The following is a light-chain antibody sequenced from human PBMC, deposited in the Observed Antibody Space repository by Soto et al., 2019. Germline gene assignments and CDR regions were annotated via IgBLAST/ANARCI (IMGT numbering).Light chain of an antibody. Sequence: TQSPSSLSASVGDKVTITCRASQSVSSSYLAWYQQKPGQAPRLLIYGASTRATGIPDRFSGSGSGTDFTLTISRLETEDFAVYYCQQYSWAPITFGQGTKVDIK. CDR2: GAS. CDR3: QQYSWAPIT. CDR1: QSVSSSY. V-gene: IGKV3-20*01. J-gene: IGKJ1*01.